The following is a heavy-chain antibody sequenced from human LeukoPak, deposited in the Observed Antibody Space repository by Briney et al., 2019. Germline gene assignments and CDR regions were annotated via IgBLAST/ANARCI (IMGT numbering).Heavy chain of an antibody. CDR2: ISYDGSNK. J-gene: IGHJ4*02. V-gene: IGHV3-30-3*01. Sequence: GGSLRLSCAASGFTFSSYAMHLVRQAPGKGLEWVAVISYDGSNKYYADSVKGRFTISRDNSKNTLYLQMNSLRAEDTAVYYCAREGLYRSPDYWGQGTLVTVSS. CDR3: AREGLYRSPDY. D-gene: IGHD6-13*01. CDR1: GFTFSSYA.